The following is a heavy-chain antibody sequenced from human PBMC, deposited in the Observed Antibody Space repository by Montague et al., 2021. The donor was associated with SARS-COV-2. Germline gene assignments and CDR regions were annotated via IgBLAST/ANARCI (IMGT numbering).Heavy chain of an antibody. CDR2: IYYTGTT. D-gene: IGHD3-3*02. CDR3: SRAQTSCIIANCVNYFDY. V-gene: IGHV4-59*01. J-gene: IGHJ4*02. CDR1: GDSITTYY. Sequence: SETLSLTCSVSGDSITTYYWSWIRQSPGRGLEWIGHIYYTGTTNYDPSLKSRVPISVDTSRTQFSLKLKSVTAADAAVYYCSRAQTSCIIANCVNYFDYWGQGALVTVSS.